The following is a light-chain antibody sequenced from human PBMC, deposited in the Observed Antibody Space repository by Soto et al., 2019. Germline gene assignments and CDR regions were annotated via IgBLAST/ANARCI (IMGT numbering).Light chain of an antibody. Sequence: QSVLTQPASVSGSPGQSITISCTGTISDLGGYNYVSWYQQHPGKAPKLMIYDVSDRPSGVSNRFSGSKSGNTASLTISGLQAEDEADYYCSSYTSYSTLVFGGGTKLTVL. CDR1: ISDLGGYNY. CDR3: SSYTSYSTLV. CDR2: DVS. J-gene: IGLJ3*02. V-gene: IGLV2-14*01.